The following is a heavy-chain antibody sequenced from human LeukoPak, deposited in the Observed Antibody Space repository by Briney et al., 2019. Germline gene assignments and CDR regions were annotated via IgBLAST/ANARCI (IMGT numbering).Heavy chain of an antibody. D-gene: IGHD6-6*01. CDR3: ARTRSSGWFDP. V-gene: IGHV4-39*07. CDR2: ICHSGNT. J-gene: IGHJ5*02. Sequence: PSETLSLTCTVSGDSINSAIYCWGWIRQPPGKDLEWIGTICHSGNTYYNPSLKSRVTISVDTSKNQFSLKLNSVTAADTAVYYCARTRSSGWFDPWGQGTLVTVSS. CDR1: GDSINSAIYC.